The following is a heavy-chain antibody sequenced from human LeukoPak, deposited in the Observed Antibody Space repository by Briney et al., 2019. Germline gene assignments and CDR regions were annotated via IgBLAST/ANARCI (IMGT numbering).Heavy chain of an antibody. Sequence: GGSLRLSCAASGFTFSSYATSWVRQAPGKGLEWVSAISGSGGSTYYADSVKGRFTISRDNSKNTLYLQMNSLRAEDTAVYYCAKVGEHIVVVPAATTYYFDYWGQGTLVTVSS. CDR1: GFTFSSYA. CDR2: ISGSGGST. V-gene: IGHV3-23*01. D-gene: IGHD2-2*01. J-gene: IGHJ4*02. CDR3: AKVGEHIVVVPAATTYYFDY.